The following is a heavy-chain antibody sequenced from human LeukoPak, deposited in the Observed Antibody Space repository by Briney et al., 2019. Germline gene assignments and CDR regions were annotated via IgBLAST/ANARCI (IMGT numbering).Heavy chain of an antibody. CDR3: ATLGTPDAFDI. V-gene: IGHV3-30*02. Sequence: GGSLRLSCAASGFTVSSYGMHWVRQAPGKGLEWVAFIRYDGSNKYYAGSVKGRFTVSRDNSKNTLYLQMNSLRAEDTAVYYCATLGTPDAFDIWGQGTMVTVSS. J-gene: IGHJ3*02. D-gene: IGHD1-1*01. CDR2: IRYDGSNK. CDR1: GFTVSSYG.